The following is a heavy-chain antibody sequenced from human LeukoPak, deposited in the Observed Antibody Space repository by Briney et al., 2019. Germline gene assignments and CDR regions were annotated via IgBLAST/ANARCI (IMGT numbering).Heavy chain of an antibody. CDR2: IYYSGST. CDR1: GGSISSYY. V-gene: IGHV4-59*01. Sequence: PSQTLSLTCPLTGGSISSYYCSWLRQPPGKGLEWIGYIYYSGSTNYNPSLKSRVTISVDTSKNQFSLKLSSVTAADTAVYYCARVATRDLEWASFDYWGQGTLVTVSS. J-gene: IGHJ4*02. CDR3: ARVATRDLEWASFDY. D-gene: IGHD3-3*01.